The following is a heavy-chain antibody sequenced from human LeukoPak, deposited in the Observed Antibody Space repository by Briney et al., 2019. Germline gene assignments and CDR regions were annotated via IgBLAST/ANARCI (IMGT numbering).Heavy chain of an antibody. J-gene: IGHJ5*02. D-gene: IGHD3-16*01. Sequence: GGSLRLSCAASGFTFSSSWMSWVRQAPGKGLEWVGNIQPDGSEQYPVDSLKGRFTISRDNARNSLFLQMNSLRVEDTAVYYCASQSYVRFDPWGQGTLVTVSS. CDR2: IQPDGSEQ. CDR1: GFTFSSSW. V-gene: IGHV3-7*01. CDR3: ASQSYVRFDP.